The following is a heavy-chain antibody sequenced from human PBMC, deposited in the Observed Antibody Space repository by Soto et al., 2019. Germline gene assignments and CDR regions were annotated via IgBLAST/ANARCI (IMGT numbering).Heavy chain of an antibody. V-gene: IGHV3-48*02. J-gene: IGHJ6*02. CDR3: ARDPVGDYGDYTNYDYYYYGMDV. Sequence: GGSLRLSCAASGFTFSSYSMNWVRQAPGKGLEWVSYISSTSSTIYYADSVKGRITISRDNAKNSLYLQMNSLRDEDTAVYYCARDPVGDYGDYTNYDYYYYGMDVWGQGTTVTVSS. CDR2: ISSTSSTI. CDR1: GFTFSSYS. D-gene: IGHD4-17*01.